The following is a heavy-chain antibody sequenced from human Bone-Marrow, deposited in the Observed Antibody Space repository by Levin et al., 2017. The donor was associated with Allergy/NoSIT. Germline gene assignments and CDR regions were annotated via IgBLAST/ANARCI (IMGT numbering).Heavy chain of an antibody. V-gene: IGHV4-34*01. D-gene: IGHD3-16*01. CDR2: INHSGST. CDR3: ARGRGRGYDYIGDYYYMDV. J-gene: IGHJ6*03. Sequence: SETLSLTCAVYGGSFSGYYWSWIRQPPGKGLEWIGEINHSGSTNYNPSLKSRVTISVDTSKNQFSLKLSSVTAADTAVYYCARGRGRGYDYIGDYYYMDVWGKGTTVTVSS. CDR1: GGSFSGYY.